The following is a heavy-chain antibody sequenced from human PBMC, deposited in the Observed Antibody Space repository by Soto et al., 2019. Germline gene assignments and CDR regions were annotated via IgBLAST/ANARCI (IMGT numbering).Heavy chain of an antibody. CDR2: ISYDGSNK. J-gene: IGHJ6*02. CDR3: AREGYYYGSGSYSYYYGMDV. CDR1: GFTFSSYA. Sequence: PGGSLRLSCAASGFTFSSYAMHWVRQAPGKGLEWVAVISYDGSNKYYADSVKGRFTISRDNSKNTLYLQMNSLRAEDTAVYYCAREGYYYGSGSYSYYYGMDVWGQGTTVTVSS. V-gene: IGHV3-30-3*01. D-gene: IGHD3-10*01.